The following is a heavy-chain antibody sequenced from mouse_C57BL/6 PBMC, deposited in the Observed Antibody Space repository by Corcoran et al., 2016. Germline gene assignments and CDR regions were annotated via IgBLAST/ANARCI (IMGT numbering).Heavy chain of an antibody. V-gene: IGHV1-76*01. CDR2: IYPGSGNT. J-gene: IGHJ2*01. D-gene: IGHD2-1*01. Sequence: QVQLKQSGAELVRTGASVKLSCQASGYTFTDYYINWVKQRPGQGLEWIARIYPGSGNTYYNEKFKGKATLTAEKSSSTAYMQLSSLTSEDSAVYFCARSNGNYYFDYWGQGTTLTVSS. CDR3: ARSNGNYYFDY. CDR1: GYTFTDYY.